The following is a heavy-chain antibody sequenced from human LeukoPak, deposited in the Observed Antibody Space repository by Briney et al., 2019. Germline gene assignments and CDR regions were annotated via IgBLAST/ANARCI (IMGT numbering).Heavy chain of an antibody. J-gene: IGHJ4*02. CDR3: ARGEWSSSPFDY. Sequence: PGGSLRLSCAASGFTFSSYSMNWVRQAPGKGLEWVSSISGSSSYIYYADSVKGRFTISRHNARNSLYLQMNSLRAEDTAVYYCARGEWSSSPFDYWGQGTLVTVSS. CDR2: ISGSSSYI. CDR1: GFTFSSYS. D-gene: IGHD6-6*01. V-gene: IGHV3-21*01.